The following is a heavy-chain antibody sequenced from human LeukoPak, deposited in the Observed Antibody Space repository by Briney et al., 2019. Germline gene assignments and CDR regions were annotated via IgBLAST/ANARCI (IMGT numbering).Heavy chain of an antibody. J-gene: IGHJ4*02. CDR2: INGGGGST. CDR1: GFTFSNYA. CDR3: AKVRWDNSGWYYLDS. Sequence: GGSLRLSCAASGFTFSNYAMNWVRQAPGKGLEWVSSINGGGGSTYYADSVKGRFTISRDNSKNTLLLQMNSLRAEDTAVYYCAKVRWDNSGWYYLDSWGQGTLVTVSS. D-gene: IGHD6-19*01. V-gene: IGHV3-23*01.